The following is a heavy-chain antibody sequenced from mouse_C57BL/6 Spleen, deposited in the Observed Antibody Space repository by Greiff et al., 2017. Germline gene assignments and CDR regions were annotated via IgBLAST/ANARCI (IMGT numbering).Heavy chain of an antibody. J-gene: IGHJ1*03. Sequence: QVQLQQPGAELVRPGSSVKLSCKASGYTFTSSWMHWVKQRPIQGLEWIGNIDPSDSETPYNQKFKDKATLTVDKSSSTAYMQLSSLTSEDSAVYYCARYGSSYWYFDVWGTGTTVTVSS. CDR2: IDPSDSET. CDR1: GYTFTSSW. V-gene: IGHV1-52*01. CDR3: ARYGSSYWYFDV. D-gene: IGHD1-1*01.